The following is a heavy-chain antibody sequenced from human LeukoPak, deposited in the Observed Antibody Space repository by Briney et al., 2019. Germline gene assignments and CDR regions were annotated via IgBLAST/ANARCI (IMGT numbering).Heavy chain of an antibody. CDR2: INPNTGDT. CDR1: GSSFTDYY. V-gene: IGHV1-2*02. CDR3: VKRWFDP. J-gene: IGHJ5*02. Sequence: ASVKVSCKASGSSFTDYYIHWARQAPGQGPEWMGWINPNTGDTKYAQEFQGRVTLTRDTSISTAYMELSSLTSVDTAMYYCVKRWFDPWGQGTLVTVSS.